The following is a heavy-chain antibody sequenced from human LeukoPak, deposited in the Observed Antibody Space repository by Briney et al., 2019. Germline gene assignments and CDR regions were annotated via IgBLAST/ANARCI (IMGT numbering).Heavy chain of an antibody. CDR1: GASVSSSY. J-gene: IGHJ4*02. V-gene: IGHV4-59*02. Sequence: SETLSLTCTVSGASVSSSYWSWIRQPPGKGLEGIGYIHYSGSTNYNPSLKSRVTMSVDTSKNQFSLNLNSVTAADTAMYYCARAYSIAAVFDYWGQGTLVTVSS. CDR3: ARAYSIAAVFDY. D-gene: IGHD6-13*01. CDR2: IHYSGST.